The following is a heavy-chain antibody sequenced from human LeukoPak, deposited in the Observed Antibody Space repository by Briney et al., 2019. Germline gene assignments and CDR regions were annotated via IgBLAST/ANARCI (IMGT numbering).Heavy chain of an antibody. CDR3: AKNPLGYYGSGSYFDY. CDR2: ISGSGGST. J-gene: IGHJ4*02. CDR1: GFTFSSYA. Sequence: TGGSLRLSCAASGFTFSSYAMSWVRQAPGKGLEWVSAISGSGGSTYYADSVKGRFTISRDNSKNTLYLQMNSLRAEDTAVYYCAKNPLGYYGSGSYFDYWGQGTLVTVSS. V-gene: IGHV3-23*01. D-gene: IGHD3-10*01.